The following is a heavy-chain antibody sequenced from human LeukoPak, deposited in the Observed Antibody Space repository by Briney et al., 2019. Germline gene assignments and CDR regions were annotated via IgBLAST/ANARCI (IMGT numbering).Heavy chain of an antibody. J-gene: IGHJ4*02. D-gene: IGHD1-26*01. CDR1: GYSISAGYF. Sequence: PSETLSLTCVISGYSISAGYFWGWIRQSPVKGLEWIGSVHHTGSDYYNPSLKSRVTISIDTSKNHFSLNLTSVTAADTAVFFCARVIVTATHVPDAFDLWGQGTLVTVSS. V-gene: IGHV4-38-2*01. CDR3: ARVIVTATHVPDAFDL. CDR2: VHHTGSD.